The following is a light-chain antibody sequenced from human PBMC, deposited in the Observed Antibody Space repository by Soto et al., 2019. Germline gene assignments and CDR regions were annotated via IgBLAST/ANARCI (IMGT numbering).Light chain of an antibody. CDR3: HQYDSWT. Sequence: EIVLTQSPGTLSLSTGERATLSCRASQSFNSIYLAWYQQKPGQAPRLLIYGASSRATGIPDRFSGSGSGTDFTLTISRLEPEDFAVYYCHQYDSWTFGQVTKV. V-gene: IGKV3-20*01. CDR2: GAS. CDR1: QSFNSIY. J-gene: IGKJ1*01.